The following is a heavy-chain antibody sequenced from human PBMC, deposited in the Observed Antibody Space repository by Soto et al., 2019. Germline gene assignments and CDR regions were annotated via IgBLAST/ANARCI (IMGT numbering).Heavy chain of an antibody. CDR1: GGSFSGYY. J-gene: IGHJ5*02. CDR2: INHSGST. V-gene: IGHV4-34*01. CDR3: ARGDYDFWSGYYTIWFDP. D-gene: IGHD3-3*01. Sequence: SETLSLTCAVYGGSFSGYYWSWIRQPPGKGLEWIGEINHSGSTNYNPSLKSRVTISVDTSKNQFSLKLSSVTAADTAVYYCARGDYDFWSGYYTIWFDPWGQGTLVTVSS.